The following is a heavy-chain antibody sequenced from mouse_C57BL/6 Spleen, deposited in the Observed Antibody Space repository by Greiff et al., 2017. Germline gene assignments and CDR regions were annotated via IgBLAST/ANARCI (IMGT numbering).Heavy chain of an antibody. J-gene: IGHJ2*01. CDR2: IWSGGST. CDR3: ARNLLRWDYFDY. Sequence: VKVVESGPGLVQPSQSLSITCTVSGFSLTSYGVHWVRQSPGKGLEWLGVIWSGGSTDYNAAFISRLSISKDNSKSQVFFKMNSLQADDTAIYYCARNLLRWDYFDYWGQGTTLTVSS. D-gene: IGHD1-1*01. CDR1: GFSLTSYG. V-gene: IGHV2-2*01.